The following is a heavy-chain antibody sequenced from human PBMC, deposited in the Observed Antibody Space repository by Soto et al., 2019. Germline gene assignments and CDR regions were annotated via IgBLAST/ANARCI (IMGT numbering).Heavy chain of an antibody. J-gene: IGHJ4*02. CDR3: AASTFQSGVSGYFHLGF. CDR1: GDTFSNYA. D-gene: IGHD3-3*01. V-gene: IGHV1-69*06. CDR2: IIPLFDSA. Sequence: ASVKVSCKTSGDTFSNYAISWVRQAPGQGLEWMGGIIPLFDSASYAQRSHDRVTISADKFTSTAYMELRSLTSEDTAVYYCAASTFQSGVSGYFHLGFWGQGTLVTVSS.